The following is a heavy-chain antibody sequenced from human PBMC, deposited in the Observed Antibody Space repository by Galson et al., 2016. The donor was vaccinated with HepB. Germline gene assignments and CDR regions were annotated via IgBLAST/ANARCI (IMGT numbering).Heavy chain of an antibody. D-gene: IGHD6-19*01. V-gene: IGHV5-51*01. Sequence: QSGAEVKKPGDSLKISCKGSGYNFSNYWIDWVRQMPGKGLESMGVVYPGDSHTRYSPSFEGQVTISADKSISTAYVEWSSLKVSDTAMYYCARRGSGWKESDDWGQGTLVIVSP. CDR2: VYPGDSHT. J-gene: IGHJ4*02. CDR1: GYNFSNYW. CDR3: ARRGSGWKESDD.